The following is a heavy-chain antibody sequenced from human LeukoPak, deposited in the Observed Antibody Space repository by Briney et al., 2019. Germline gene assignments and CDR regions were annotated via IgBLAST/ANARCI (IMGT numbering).Heavy chain of an antibody. CDR2: ISNSGAGT. D-gene: IGHD3-22*01. CDR1: GFTFSSYW. Sequence: GGSLRLSCAASGFTFSSYWMSWVRQAPGKGLEWVSTISNSGAGTYYADSVKGRFTISRDNAKNSLYLQMNSLRAEDTAVYYCARGAYYYEDWGQGTLVTVSS. V-gene: IGHV3-23*01. J-gene: IGHJ4*02. CDR3: ARGAYYYED.